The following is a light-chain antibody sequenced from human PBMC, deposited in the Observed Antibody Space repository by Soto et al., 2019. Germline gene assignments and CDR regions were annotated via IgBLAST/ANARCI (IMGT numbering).Light chain of an antibody. V-gene: IGLV2-8*01. CDR3: SSYAGSNNPYV. CDR2: EVS. J-gene: IGLJ1*01. CDR1: SSDVGGYNY. Sequence: QSALTQPPSASGSPGQSVTISCTGTSSDVGGYNYVSWYQQHPGKAPKLMIYEVSKRPSGVPDRFSGSRSGNTASLTVSGLQAEDEAEYYCSSYAGSNNPYVFATGTQLTVL.